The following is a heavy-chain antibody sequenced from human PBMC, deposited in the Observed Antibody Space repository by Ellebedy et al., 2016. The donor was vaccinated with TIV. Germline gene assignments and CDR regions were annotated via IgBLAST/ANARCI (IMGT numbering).Heavy chain of an antibody. V-gene: IGHV3-23*01. CDR1: GFPFDNYA. CDR3: AKVRMVREYYYYGMDV. J-gene: IGHJ6*02. D-gene: IGHD3-10*01. CDR2: IRGSGGST. Sequence: GESLKISCAASGFPFDNYAMSWVRQAPGKGLEWVSAIRGSGGSTYYAAFVQGRLTISRDNSKNTLFLQMNSLRAEDAAVYYCAKVRMVREYYYYGMDVWGQGTTVTVSS.